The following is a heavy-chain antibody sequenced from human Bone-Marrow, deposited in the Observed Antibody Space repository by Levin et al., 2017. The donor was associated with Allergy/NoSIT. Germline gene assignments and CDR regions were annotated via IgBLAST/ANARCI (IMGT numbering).Heavy chain of an antibody. J-gene: IGHJ4*02. CDR3: ASYKGSYFADY. CDR1: GFTFSSYG. D-gene: IGHD1-26*01. CDR2: ISYDGSNK. Sequence: GESLKISCAASGFTFSSYGMHWVRQAPGKGLEWVAVISYDGSNKYYADSVKGRFTISRDNSKNTLYLQMNSLRAEDTAVYYCASYKGSYFADYWGQGTLVTVSS. V-gene: IGHV3-30*03.